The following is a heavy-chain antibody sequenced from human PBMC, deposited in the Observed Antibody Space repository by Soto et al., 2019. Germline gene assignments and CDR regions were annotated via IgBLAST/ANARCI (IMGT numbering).Heavy chain of an antibody. D-gene: IGHD3-3*01. Sequence: QVQLVQSGAEVKKPGASVKVSCKASGYTFTSYDISWVRQATGQGLEWMGWMRPSSGTTGFVQKFQGRVTVTRDSSITTAYMEVTIMTSEDTAVDYCARTIFGVATYYFDYWGQGTLVTVSS. V-gene: IGHV1-8*01. CDR1: GYTFTSYD. CDR3: ARTIFGVATYYFDY. J-gene: IGHJ4*02. CDR2: MRPSSGTT.